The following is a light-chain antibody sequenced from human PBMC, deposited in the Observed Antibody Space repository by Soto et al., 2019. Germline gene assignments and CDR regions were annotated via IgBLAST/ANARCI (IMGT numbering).Light chain of an antibody. CDR3: QQSYSTPYT. CDR2: ASS. V-gene: IGKV1-39*01. J-gene: IGKJ2*01. CDR1: QSISSY. Sequence: DIQMTQSPSSLSASVGDRVTITCRASQSISSYLNWYQQKPGKAPKLLIYASSSLQCGVPSRFSGSGSGTDFTLTISSLQPEDFATYYCQQSYSTPYTFGQGTKLDIK.